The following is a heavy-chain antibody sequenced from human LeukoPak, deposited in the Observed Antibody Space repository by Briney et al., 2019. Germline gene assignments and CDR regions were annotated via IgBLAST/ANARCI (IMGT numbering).Heavy chain of an antibody. CDR2: INDSGRT. D-gene: IGHD1-7*01. V-gene: IGHV4-34*01. Sequence: SETLSLTCAVYGGSFSNYCWSWIRQTPGKGMEWIGEINDSGRTNYNPSLMSRVTVSVVTSKNQFSLRLTSVTATDTAVYYCARRWNYGGNYYITVSGKPSSVSVSS. CDR3: ARRWNYGGNYYITV. J-gene: IGHJ6*04. CDR1: GGSFSNYC.